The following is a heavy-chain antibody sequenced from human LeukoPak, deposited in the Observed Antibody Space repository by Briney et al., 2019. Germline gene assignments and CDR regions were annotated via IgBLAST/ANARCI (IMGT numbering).Heavy chain of an antibody. CDR3: ARHPLNYYGSGSYLDY. Sequence: PSETLSLTCAVSGYSISSGYYGGWIRQPPGKGLEWIGSIYHSGSTYYNPSLKSRVTISVDTSKNQFSLKLSSVTAADTAVYYCARHPLNYYGSGSYLDYWGQGTLSPSPQ. D-gene: IGHD3-10*01. V-gene: IGHV4-38-2*01. J-gene: IGHJ4*02. CDR2: IYHSGST. CDR1: GYSISSGYY.